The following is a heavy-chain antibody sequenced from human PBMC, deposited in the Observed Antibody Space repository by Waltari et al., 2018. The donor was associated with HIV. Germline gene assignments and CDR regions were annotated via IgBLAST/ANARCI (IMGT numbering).Heavy chain of an antibody. CDR1: GGSISSGDYY. CDR3: ARAGSVFGTSPYGMDV. D-gene: IGHD2-2*01. Sequence: QVQLQESGPGLVKPSQTLSRTCTVSGGSISSGDYYCSWIRQPPGKGLEWIGYIYYSGSTYYNPSLKSRVTISVDTSKNQFSLKLSSVSAADTAVYYCARAGSVFGTSPYGMDVWGQGTTVTVSS. V-gene: IGHV4-30-4*01. CDR2: IYYSGST. J-gene: IGHJ6*02.